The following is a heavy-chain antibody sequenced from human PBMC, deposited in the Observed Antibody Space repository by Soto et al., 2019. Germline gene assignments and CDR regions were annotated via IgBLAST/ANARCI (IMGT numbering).Heavy chain of an antibody. Sequence: EVQLLESGGGLVQPGGSLVLSCAASRFTFSSYAMSWVRQAPGKGLEWVSSISGGGNDAYYADSVKGRFTISRDNSQNTLYLPMSSLRAVDTAEYYCARSLFLASTDTERFDYWGQGALVTVSS. V-gene: IGHV3-23*01. D-gene: IGHD3-3*02. CDR3: ARSLFLASTDTERFDY. J-gene: IGHJ4*02. CDR1: RFTFSSYA. CDR2: ISGGGNDA.